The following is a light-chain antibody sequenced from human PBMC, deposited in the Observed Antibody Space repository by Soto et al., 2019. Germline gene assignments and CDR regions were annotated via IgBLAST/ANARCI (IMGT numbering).Light chain of an antibody. CDR3: SSYVGSNNFV. V-gene: IGLV2-8*01. Sequence: SAPTQPPSPSGAPGQSVTISCTGTRNDGWGYNYVSWYQQHPGKAPKLMIYEVSKRPSGVPDRFSGSKSGNTASLTVSGFQAEDEADYYCSSYVGSNNFVFGTGTKVTVL. CDR1: RNDGWGYNY. J-gene: IGLJ1*01. CDR2: EVS.